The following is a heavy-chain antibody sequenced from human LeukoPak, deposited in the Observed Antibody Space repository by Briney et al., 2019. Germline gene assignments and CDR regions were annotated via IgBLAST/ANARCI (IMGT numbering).Heavy chain of an antibody. CDR1: GFTFSSYS. J-gene: IGHJ4*02. CDR2: ISSSSSYI. CDR3: ARNSAVNGPLDY. Sequence: KAGGSLRLSCAASGFTFSSYSMNWVRQAPGKGLEWVSSISSSSSYIYYADSVKGRFTISRDNAKNSLYLQMNSLRAEDTAVYYCARNSAVNGPLDYWGQGTLVTVSS. V-gene: IGHV3-21*01. D-gene: IGHD4-23*01.